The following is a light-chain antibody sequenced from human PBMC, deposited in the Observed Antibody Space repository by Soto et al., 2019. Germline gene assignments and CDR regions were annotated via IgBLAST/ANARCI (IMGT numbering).Light chain of an antibody. V-gene: IGKV3-15*01. CDR3: QHYNHWLWT. CDR1: QSVKSS. J-gene: IGKJ1*01. Sequence: EIMMTQSPAPLSVSPGERATLSCRASQSVKSSLAWYQQKPGQAPRLLIYGASTRATGIPARFSGSGSGTEFTLTISSLQSEDSAVYYCQHYNHWLWTFGQGTKVDIK. CDR2: GAS.